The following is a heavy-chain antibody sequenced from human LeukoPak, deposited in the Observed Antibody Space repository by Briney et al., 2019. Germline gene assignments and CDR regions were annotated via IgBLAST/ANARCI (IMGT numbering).Heavy chain of an antibody. J-gene: IGHJ4*02. V-gene: IGHV4-38-2*01. CDR1: GYPINIDYS. Sequence: SETLSLTCFVSGYPINIDYSWGWIRQSPGKGLEWIGYIYYSGSTNYNPSLKSRVTISVDTSKNQFSLKLSSVTAADTAVYYCALLGYSSGWNSAYHDYWGQGTLVTVSS. CDR2: IYYSGST. D-gene: IGHD6-19*01. CDR3: ALLGYSSGWNSAYHDY.